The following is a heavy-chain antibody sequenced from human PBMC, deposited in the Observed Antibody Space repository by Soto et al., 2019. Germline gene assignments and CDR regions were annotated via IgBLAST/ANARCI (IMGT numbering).Heavy chain of an antibody. CDR3: VRVANDLNYFDY. CDR2: ISRTRTYI. Sequence: GGSLRLSCAASGFTFSTYTMNWVRQAPGKGLEWVSSISRTRTYIYYADSVKGRLTISRDDANNSLYLQMHSLRAEDTAVYYCVRVANDLNYFDYWGQGALVTVSS. V-gene: IGHV3-21*01. J-gene: IGHJ4*02. CDR1: GFTFSTYT.